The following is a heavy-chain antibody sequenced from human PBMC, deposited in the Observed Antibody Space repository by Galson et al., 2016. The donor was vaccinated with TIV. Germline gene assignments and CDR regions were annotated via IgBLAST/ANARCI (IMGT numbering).Heavy chain of an antibody. CDR2: INPNSGGA. V-gene: IGHV1-2*02. D-gene: IGHD3-9*01. Sequence: SVKVSCKASGYTFTDYYMHWVRQAPGQGLEWMGWINPNSGGANYAQKFQGSVTMTRDTSISPAYMELNWRTSDDTAGYYCARGGRPPHFDWLSPDPWGQGTLVTVSS. J-gene: IGHJ5*02. CDR3: ARGGRPPHFDWLSPDP. CDR1: GYTFTDYY.